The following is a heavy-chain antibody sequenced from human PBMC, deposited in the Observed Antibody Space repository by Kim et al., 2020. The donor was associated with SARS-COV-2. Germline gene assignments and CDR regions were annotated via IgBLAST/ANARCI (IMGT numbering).Heavy chain of an antibody. CDR3: ARELGTSSASDY. CDR2: IYPGDSET. Sequence: GESLKISCQGSGYSFPHYWIGWVRQMPGKGLEWMGIIYPGDSETKYSPAFQGQVTISADKSISTAYLQWSNLKASDSAMYYCARELGTSSASDYWGQGTLVTVSS. V-gene: IGHV5-51*01. D-gene: IGHD6-6*01. J-gene: IGHJ4*02. CDR1: GYSFPHYW.